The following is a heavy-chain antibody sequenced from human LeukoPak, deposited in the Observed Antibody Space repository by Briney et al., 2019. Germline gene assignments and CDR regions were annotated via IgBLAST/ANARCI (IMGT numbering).Heavy chain of an antibody. J-gene: IGHJ4*02. D-gene: IGHD6-19*01. Sequence: SETLSLTCTVSGGSISSYYWSWIRQPPGKGLEWIGYIYYSGSTNYNPSLKSRVTISVDTSKNQFSLKLSSVTAADTAVYYCARRRLGHFGYWGQGTLVTVSS. CDR3: ARRRLGHFGY. CDR1: GGSISSYY. CDR2: IYYSGST. V-gene: IGHV4-59*08.